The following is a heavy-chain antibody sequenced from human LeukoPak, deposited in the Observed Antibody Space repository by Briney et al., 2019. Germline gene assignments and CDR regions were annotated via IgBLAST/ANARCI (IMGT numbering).Heavy chain of an antibody. CDR1: GGTFSSYA. Sequence: ASVKVSCKASGGTFSSYAISWVRQAPGQGLEWMGRIIPILGIANYAQKFQGRVTITADKSTSTAYMELSSLRSEDTAVYYCASTPRHHSSGYYYGWFDPWGQGTLVTVSS. V-gene: IGHV1-69*04. J-gene: IGHJ5*02. CDR2: IIPILGIA. CDR3: ASTPRHHSSGYYYGWFDP. D-gene: IGHD3-22*01.